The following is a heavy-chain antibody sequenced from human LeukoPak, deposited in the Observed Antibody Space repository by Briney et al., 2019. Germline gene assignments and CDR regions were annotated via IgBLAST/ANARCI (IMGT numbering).Heavy chain of an antibody. J-gene: IGHJ3*02. Sequence: GGSLRLSCAASGFTFSSYGMSWVRQAPGKGLEWVSAISGSGGSTYYADSVKGRFTISRDNSKNTLYLQMNSLRAEDTGVYYCATSTLAATTAFDIWGQGTMVTVSS. V-gene: IGHV3-23*01. D-gene: IGHD2-15*01. CDR1: GFTFSSYG. CDR2: ISGSGGST. CDR3: ATSTLAATTAFDI.